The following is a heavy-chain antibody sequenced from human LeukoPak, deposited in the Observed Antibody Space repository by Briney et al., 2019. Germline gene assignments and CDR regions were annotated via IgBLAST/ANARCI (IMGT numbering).Heavy chain of an antibody. CDR2: INHSGST. D-gene: IGHD6-6*01. Sequence: SETLSLTCAVYGGSFSGYYWSWIRQPPGKGLKWIGEINHSGSTNYNPSLKSRVTISVDTSKNQFSLKLSSVTAADTAVYYCASLPHSSSYAFDIWGQGTMVTVSS. J-gene: IGHJ3*02. V-gene: IGHV4-34*01. CDR3: ASLPHSSSYAFDI. CDR1: GGSFSGYY.